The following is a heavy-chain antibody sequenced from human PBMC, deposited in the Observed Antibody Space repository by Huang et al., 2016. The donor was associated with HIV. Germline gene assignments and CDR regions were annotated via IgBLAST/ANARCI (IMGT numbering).Heavy chain of an antibody. CDR1: GFTFSSYG. D-gene: IGHD6-13*01. V-gene: IGHV3-30*18. CDR2: ISYYAKTK. CDR3: AKGGSAAAVLDF. Sequence: QVQLVESGGGVVQPGRSLRISCAASGFTFSSYGMHWVRQAPGKGLECVAVISYYAKTKYYADSVKGRFSISRDNSKTTVYLQLNSLRLEDTAVYYCAKGGSAAAVLDFWGQGTLVTVSS. J-gene: IGHJ4*02.